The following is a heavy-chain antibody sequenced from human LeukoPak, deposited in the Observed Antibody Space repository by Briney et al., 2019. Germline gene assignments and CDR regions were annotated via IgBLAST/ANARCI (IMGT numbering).Heavy chain of an antibody. Sequence: GESLKISCKASGYTFTGYYMHWVRQAPGQGLEWMGRINPNSGGTNYAQKFQGRVTMTRDTSISTAYMELSRLRSDDTAAYYCASYRRGFLALDYWGQGTLVTVSS. D-gene: IGHD2/OR15-2a*01. CDR2: INPNSGGT. V-gene: IGHV1-2*06. J-gene: IGHJ4*02. CDR1: GYTFTGYY. CDR3: ASYRRGFLALDY.